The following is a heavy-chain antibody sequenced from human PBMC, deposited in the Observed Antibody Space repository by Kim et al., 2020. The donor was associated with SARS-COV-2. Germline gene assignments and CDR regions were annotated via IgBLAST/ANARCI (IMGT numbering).Heavy chain of an antibody. CDR1: GYTFTSYA. V-gene: IGHV7-4-1*02. D-gene: IGHD2-2*01. J-gene: IGHJ6*02. CDR2: INTNTGNP. CDR3: ARSDIVVVVPAAMWAAAGTGYYYGMDV. Sequence: ASVKVSCKASGYTFTSYAMNWVRQAPGQGLEWMGWINTNTGNPTYAQGFTGRFVFSLDTSVSTAYLQISSLKAEDTAVYYCARSDIVVVVPAAMWAAAGTGYYYGMDVWGQGTTVTVSS.